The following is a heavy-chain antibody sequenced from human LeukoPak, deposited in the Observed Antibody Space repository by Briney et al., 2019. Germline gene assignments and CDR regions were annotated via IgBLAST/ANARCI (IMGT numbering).Heavy chain of an antibody. D-gene: IGHD3-10*01. CDR2: INTNTGNP. J-gene: IGHJ6*02. Sequence: ASVKVSCKASGYTFTSYTMNWVRQAPGQGLEWMGWINTNTGNPTYAQGFTGRYVFSLDTSVSTAYLQISSLKAEDTAVYYCARRYDSGISGYYGMDVWGQGTTVTVSS. CDR1: GYTFTSYT. V-gene: IGHV7-4-1*02. CDR3: ARRYDSGISGYYGMDV.